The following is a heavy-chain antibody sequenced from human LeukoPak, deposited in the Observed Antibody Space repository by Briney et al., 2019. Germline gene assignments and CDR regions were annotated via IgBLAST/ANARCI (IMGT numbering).Heavy chain of an antibody. Sequence: GGSLRLSCAASGFTFDDYAMHWVRQAPGKGLEWVSLISGDGGSIYYADSVKGRFTISRDNSKASLYLQMSSLTTEDTALYYCAKMVHPFSSSWPLDYWGQRTLVTVSS. J-gene: IGHJ4*02. CDR3: AKMVHPFSSSWPLDY. CDR2: ISGDGGSI. CDR1: GFTFDDYA. V-gene: IGHV3-43*02. D-gene: IGHD6-13*01.